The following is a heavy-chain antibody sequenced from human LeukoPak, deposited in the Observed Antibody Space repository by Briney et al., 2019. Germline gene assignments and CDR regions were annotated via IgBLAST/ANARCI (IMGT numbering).Heavy chain of an antibody. Sequence: GGSLRLSCAASGFTFTDYWMSWVRQAPGKGLEWVSAISGSGGSTYYADSVKGRFTISRDNSKNTLYLQMNSLRAEDTAVYYCAKIGGAAAGTATGYWGQGTLVTVSS. CDR3: AKIGGAAAGTATGY. J-gene: IGHJ4*02. CDR2: ISGSGGST. D-gene: IGHD6-13*01. CDR1: GFTFTDYW. V-gene: IGHV3-23*01.